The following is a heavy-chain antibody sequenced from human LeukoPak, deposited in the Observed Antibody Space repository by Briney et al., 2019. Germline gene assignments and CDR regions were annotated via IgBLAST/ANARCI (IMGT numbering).Heavy chain of an antibody. V-gene: IGHV4-34*01. CDR2: INHSGST. CDR3: ARGVSSGYFDY. D-gene: IGHD6-19*01. Sequence: PSETLSLTCAVYGGSFSGYYWSWIRQPPGKGLEWIGEINHSGSTNYNPSLKSRVTISVDTSKNQFSLKLSSVTAADTAVNYCARGVSSGYFDYWGQGTLVTVSS. CDR1: GGSFSGYY. J-gene: IGHJ4*02.